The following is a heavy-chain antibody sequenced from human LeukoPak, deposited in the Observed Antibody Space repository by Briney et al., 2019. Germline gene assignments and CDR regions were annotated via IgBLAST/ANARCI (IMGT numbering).Heavy chain of an antibody. CDR3: ARGGYNYGGHNWFDP. CDR1: GGSISSYY. D-gene: IGHD5-18*01. CDR2: IYYSGST. V-gene: IGHV4-59*01. Sequence: SETLSLTCTVSGGSISSYYWNWIRQPPGKGLEWIGYIYYSGSTNYNPSLKSRVTISVDTSKNQFSLKLSSVTAADTAVYYCARGGYNYGGHNWFDPWGQGTLVTVSS. J-gene: IGHJ5*02.